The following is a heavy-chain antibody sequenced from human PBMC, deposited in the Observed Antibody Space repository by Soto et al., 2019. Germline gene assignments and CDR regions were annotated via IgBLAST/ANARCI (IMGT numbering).Heavy chain of an antibody. CDR2: IGVGSGNR. Sequence: ASVKVSCKASGFTFTSSAVQWVRQARGQRLEWIGWIGVGSGNRHYAQKFQERVTITRDMSTNTAYMELSSLRSEDTAVYYCAALGVNFDHWAQGTLVPVSS. CDR3: AALGVNFDH. J-gene: IGHJ4*02. CDR1: GFTFTSSA. D-gene: IGHD2-8*01. V-gene: IGHV1-58*01.